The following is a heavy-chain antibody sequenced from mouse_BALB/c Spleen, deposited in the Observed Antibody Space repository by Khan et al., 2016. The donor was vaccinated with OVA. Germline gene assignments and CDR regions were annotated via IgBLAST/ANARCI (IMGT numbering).Heavy chain of an antibody. D-gene: IGHD2-14*01. J-gene: IGHJ4*01. CDR2: INTYTGEP. CDR1: GYTFTNYG. V-gene: IGHV9-3-1*01. Sequence: QIQLVPSGPELKKPGETVKISCKASGYTFTNYGMNWVKQAPGKGLKWMGWINTYTGEPTYADDFKGRFAFSLETSASTAYLQINNLKNEDTATYFCARVGYNGTMDYWGQGTSVTVSS. CDR3: ARVGYNGTMDY.